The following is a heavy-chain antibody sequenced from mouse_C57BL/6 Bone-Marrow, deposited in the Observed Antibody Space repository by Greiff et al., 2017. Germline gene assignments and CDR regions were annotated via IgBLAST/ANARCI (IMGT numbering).Heavy chain of an antibody. D-gene: IGHD2-14*01. Sequence: QVQLQQPGAELVKPGASVKLSCKASGYTFTSYWMHWVKQRPGQGLEWIGMIHPNSGSTNYNEKFKSKATLTVDKSSSTAYMQLSSLTSEDSAVYYGARYMVRRGYYYAMDYWGQGTSVTVSS. CDR2: IHPNSGST. J-gene: IGHJ4*01. CDR1: GYTFTSYW. CDR3: ARYMVRRGYYYAMDY. V-gene: IGHV1-64*01.